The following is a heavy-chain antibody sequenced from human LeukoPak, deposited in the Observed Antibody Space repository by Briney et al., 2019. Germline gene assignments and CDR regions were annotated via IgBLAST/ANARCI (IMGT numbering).Heavy chain of an antibody. D-gene: IGHD3-3*01. CDR1: GYTFTSYG. V-gene: IGHV1-18*01. CDR3: AREKYYDFWSGYPKPPLGYMDV. J-gene: IGHJ6*03. CDR2: ISAYKGNT. Sequence: GASVKVSCKASGYTFTSYGISWVRQAPGQGLEWMGWISAYKGNTNYAQKLQGRVTMTTDTSTSTAYMELRSLRSDDTAVYYCAREKYYDFWSGYPKPPLGYMDVWGKGTTVTVSS.